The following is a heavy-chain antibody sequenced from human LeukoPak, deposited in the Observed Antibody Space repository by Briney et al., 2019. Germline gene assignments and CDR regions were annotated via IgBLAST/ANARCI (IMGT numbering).Heavy chain of an antibody. D-gene: IGHD1-26*01. CDR3: ARDTEWEKNPDYFDY. CDR1: GYTFTSYG. J-gene: IGHJ4*02. Sequence: ASVKVSCKASGYTFTSYGISWVRQAPGQGLEWMGWISAKNGNRNYAQKLQGRVTMTTDTSTSTAYMELRSLRSDDTAVYYCARDTEWEKNPDYFDYWGQGTLVTVPS. V-gene: IGHV1-18*01. CDR2: ISAKNGNR.